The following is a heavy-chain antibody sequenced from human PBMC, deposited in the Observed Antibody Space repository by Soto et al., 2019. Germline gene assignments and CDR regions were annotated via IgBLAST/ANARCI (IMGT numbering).Heavy chain of an antibody. CDR3: ARGTRVIPAESDFDY. CDR2: TNTDGSST. D-gene: IGHD2-2*01. CDR1: GFTFSSYW. Sequence: GGSLRLSCAASGFTFSSYWMHWVRQAPGKGLVWVSRTNTDGSSTTYADSVEGRFTISRDNAKNTLYLQMNSLRAEDTAVYYCARGTRVIPAESDFDYWGQGTLVTVSS. J-gene: IGHJ4*02. V-gene: IGHV3-74*01.